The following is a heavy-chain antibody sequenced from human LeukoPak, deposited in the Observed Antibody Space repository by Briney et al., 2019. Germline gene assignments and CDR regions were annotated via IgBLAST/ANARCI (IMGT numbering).Heavy chain of an antibody. CDR3: ATTSVGGGD. D-gene: IGHD2-21*01. J-gene: IGHJ4*02. V-gene: IGHV1-69*05. Sequence: RASVKVSCKASGGTFSSDSISWVRQAPGQGLEWMGGIIPIFGTANYAQKFQGRVTITTDESTSTAYMELSSLRSEDTAVYYCATTSVGGGDWGQGTLVTVSS. CDR2: IIPIFGTA. CDR1: GGTFSSDS.